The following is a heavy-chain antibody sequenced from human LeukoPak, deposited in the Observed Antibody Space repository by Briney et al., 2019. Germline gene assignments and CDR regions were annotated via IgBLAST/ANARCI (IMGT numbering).Heavy chain of an antibody. CDR3: ARDIDDFWSGYYYYFDY. V-gene: IGHV3-7*01. CDR2: IKQDGSEK. Sequence: GGSLRLSCAASGFTFSSYWMSWVRQAPGKGLEWVANIKQDGSEKYYVDSVKGRFTISRDNAKNSLYLQMNSLRAEDTAVYYCARDIDDFWSGYYYYFDYWGQGTLVTVSS. D-gene: IGHD3-3*01. J-gene: IGHJ4*02. CDR1: GFTFSSYW.